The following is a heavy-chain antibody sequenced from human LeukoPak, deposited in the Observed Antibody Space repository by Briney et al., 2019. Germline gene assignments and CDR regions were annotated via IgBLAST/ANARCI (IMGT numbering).Heavy chain of an antibody. CDR2: IYYSGTT. J-gene: IGHJ4*02. CDR1: GGSISSHY. V-gene: IGHV4-59*11. Sequence: SETLSLTCTVSGGSISSHYRSWIRRPPGKGLEWIGYIYYSGTTNYNPSLKSRVTISLDKSKNQFSLKLSSVTAPDTAVYYCARDADFWKFDSWGQGTLVTVSS. D-gene: IGHD3-3*01. CDR3: ARDADFWKFDS.